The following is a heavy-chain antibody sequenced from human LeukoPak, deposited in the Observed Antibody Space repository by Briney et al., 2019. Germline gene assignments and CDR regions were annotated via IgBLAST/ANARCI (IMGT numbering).Heavy chain of an antibody. CDR2: TLPIFGKA. V-gene: IGHV1-69*13. D-gene: IGHD3-3*01. CDR1: GGPFSSYG. CDR3: ARASGRTYYDFWSGYYPFDY. Sequence: GALVEVLCKASGGPFSSYGNNWVRQAPGQGVEVMGGTLPIFGKANDARNVQGRVTITEAESTSTAYMELRSRRSEDTAVYYCARASGRTYYDFWSGYYPFDYWGQGTLVTVSS. J-gene: IGHJ4*02.